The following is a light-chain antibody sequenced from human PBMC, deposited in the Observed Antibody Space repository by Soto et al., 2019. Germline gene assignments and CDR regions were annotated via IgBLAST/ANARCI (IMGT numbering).Light chain of an antibody. Sequence: QSALTQPTSVSGSPGQSITISCTGNHNDIGTYDYVSWYQQHPGRAPRLLIHGVTTRPSGISGRFSASKSGLTASLTISGLQPEDEADYYCRSFTSNRIYVFGPGTKVTV. V-gene: IGLV2-14*03. CDR1: HNDIGTYDY. CDR3: RSFTSNRIYV. CDR2: GVT. J-gene: IGLJ1*01.